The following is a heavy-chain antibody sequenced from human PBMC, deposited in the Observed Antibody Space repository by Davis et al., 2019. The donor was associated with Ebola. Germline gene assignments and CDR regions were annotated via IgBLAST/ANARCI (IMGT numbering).Heavy chain of an antibody. J-gene: IGHJ6*02. CDR1: GFTFSSYG. Sequence: GGSLRLSCAASGFTFSSYGMHWVRQAPGKGLEWVAVIWYDGNNKYYADSVKGRFTISRDNSKNTLYLQMNSLKTEDTAVYYCTTDRWVRGVSLKYYYYGMDVWGQGTTVTVSS. CDR2: IWYDGNNK. CDR3: TTDRWVRGVSLKYYYYGMDV. D-gene: IGHD3-10*01. V-gene: IGHV3-33*01.